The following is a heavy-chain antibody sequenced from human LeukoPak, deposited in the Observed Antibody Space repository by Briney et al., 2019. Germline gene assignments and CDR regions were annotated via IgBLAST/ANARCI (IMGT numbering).Heavy chain of an antibody. CDR3: ARDLSYPDGGMDA. V-gene: IGHV4-59*01. Sequence: SETLSLTCTVSGGSISSYYWSWIRQPPGKGLEWIGYIYYSGSTNYNPSLKSRVTISVDTSKNQFSLKLSSVTAADTAVYYCARDLSYPDGGMDAWGQGTTVTVSS. D-gene: IGHD3-16*02. CDR1: GGSISSYY. CDR2: IYYSGST. J-gene: IGHJ6*02.